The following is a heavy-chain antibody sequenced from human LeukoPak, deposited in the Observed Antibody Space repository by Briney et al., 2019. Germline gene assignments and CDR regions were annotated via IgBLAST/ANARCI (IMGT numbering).Heavy chain of an antibody. Sequence: GGSLRLSCAASGFTFSSYAMSWVRQAPGKGLEWVSGINWNGGSTGYADSVKGRFTISRDNAKNSLYLQMNSLRAEDTAVYYCAKGSSWELLRGYYFDYWGQGTLVTVSS. J-gene: IGHJ4*02. D-gene: IGHD1-26*01. CDR2: INWNGGST. CDR1: GFTFSSYA. CDR3: AKGSSWELLRGYYFDY. V-gene: IGHV3-20*04.